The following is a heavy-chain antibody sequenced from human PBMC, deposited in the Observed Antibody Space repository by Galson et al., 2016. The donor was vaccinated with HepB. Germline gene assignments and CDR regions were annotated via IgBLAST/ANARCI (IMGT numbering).Heavy chain of an antibody. D-gene: IGHD3-9*01. CDR3: AKNDILAGYSAFDY. J-gene: IGHJ4*02. CDR2: VSYDGRNK. Sequence: SLRLSCAASGFAFSTYAMHWVRQAPGKGLEWVAVVSYDGRNKYYADSVKGRFTISRDNSKNTVYLQMKRLRVEDTAVYYCAKNDILAGYSAFDYWGQGTLVTVSS. V-gene: IGHV3-30*18. CDR1: GFAFSTYA.